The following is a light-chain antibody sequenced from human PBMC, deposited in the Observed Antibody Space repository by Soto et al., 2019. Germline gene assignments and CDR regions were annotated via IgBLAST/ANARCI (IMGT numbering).Light chain of an antibody. CDR3: KQYNNWPRT. J-gene: IGKJ1*01. Sequence: EIVLPQSPGTLSLSPGESATLSCRASQSVSSYYLTWYQHKPGQAPRLVIFDASTRATGIPARFSGSGSGTDFTLTISSLQFEDFAVYYCKQYNNWPRTVGKGNKVDIK. V-gene: IGKV3-15*01. CDR1: QSVSSY. CDR2: DAS.